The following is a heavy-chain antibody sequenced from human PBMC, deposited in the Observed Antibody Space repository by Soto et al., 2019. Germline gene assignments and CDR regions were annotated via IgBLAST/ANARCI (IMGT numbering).Heavy chain of an antibody. CDR1: GGTFSSYT. CDR3: ARVDGVYSSSWYEVY. D-gene: IGHD6-13*01. Sequence: QVQLVQSGAEVKKPGSSVKVSCKASGGTFSSYTISWVRQAPGQGLEWMGRIIPILGIANYAQKFQGRVTITADKSTSTAYMELSSLRSEDTAVYYCARVDGVYSSSWYEVYWGQGTLVTVSS. J-gene: IGHJ4*02. V-gene: IGHV1-69*02. CDR2: IIPILGIA.